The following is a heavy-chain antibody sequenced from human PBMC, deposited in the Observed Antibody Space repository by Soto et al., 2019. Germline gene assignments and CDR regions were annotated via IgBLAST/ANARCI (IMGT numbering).Heavy chain of an antibody. D-gene: IGHD3-10*01. CDR2: INHSGST. CDR3: ASRPITMVRGVSAPRFDY. J-gene: IGHJ4*02. Sequence: SETLSLTCAVYGGSFSGYYWSWIRQPPGKGLEWIGEINHSGSTNYNPSLKSRVTISVDTSKNQFSLKLSSVTAADTAVYYCASRPITMVRGVSAPRFDYWGQGTLVTVSS. CDR1: GGSFSGYY. V-gene: IGHV4-34*01.